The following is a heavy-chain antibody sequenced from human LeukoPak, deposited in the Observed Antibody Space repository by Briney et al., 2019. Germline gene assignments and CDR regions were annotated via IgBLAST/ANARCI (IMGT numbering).Heavy chain of an antibody. J-gene: IGHJ4*02. CDR2: ISGSGDTT. CDR3: AKDTTYSGSYFFR. CDR1: GFIFSGYA. D-gene: IGHD1-26*01. V-gene: IGHV3-23*01. Sequence: GGSLRLSCVASGFIFSGYAMSWVRQAPGKGLEWVSGISGSGDTTHYADSVEGRFTISRDNAKNTVNLQMNSLRAEDTAIYHCAKDTTYSGSYFFRWGQGTLVTVSS.